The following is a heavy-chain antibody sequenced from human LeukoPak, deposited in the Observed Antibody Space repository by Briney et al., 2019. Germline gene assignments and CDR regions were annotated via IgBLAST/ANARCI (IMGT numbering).Heavy chain of an antibody. Sequence: SETLSLTCAVYGGSFSGYYWSWIRQPPGKGLEWIWEINHSGSTNYNPSLKSRVTISVDTSKNQFSLKLSSVTAADTAVYYCARGRATMVRLFRSNRVYYFDYWGQGTLVTVSS. J-gene: IGHJ4*02. D-gene: IGHD3-10*01. V-gene: IGHV4-34*01. CDR1: GGSFSGYY. CDR2: INHSGST. CDR3: ARGRATMVRLFRSNRVYYFDY.